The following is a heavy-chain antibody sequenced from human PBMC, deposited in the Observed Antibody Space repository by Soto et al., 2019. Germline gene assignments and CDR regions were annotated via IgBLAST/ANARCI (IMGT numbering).Heavy chain of an antibody. CDR1: GGTFSSYA. J-gene: IGHJ6*02. CDR2: IIPIFGTA. D-gene: IGHD2-2*01. V-gene: IGHV1-69*13. Sequence: GASVKVFCKASGGTFSSYAISWVRQAPGQGLEWMGGIIPIFGTANYAQKFQGRVTITADESTSTAYMELSSLRSEDTAVYYCARDPTPSIVVVPAAIEYGMDVWGQGTTVTAP. CDR3: ARDPTPSIVVVPAAIEYGMDV.